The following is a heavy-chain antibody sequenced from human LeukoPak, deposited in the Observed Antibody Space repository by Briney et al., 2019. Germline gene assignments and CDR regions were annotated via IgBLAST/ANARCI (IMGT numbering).Heavy chain of an antibody. V-gene: IGHV3-7*01. CDR3: ATIYCSNGVCYYFDY. CDR1: GFTFNRYW. D-gene: IGHD2-8*01. CDR2: IKQDGSGK. J-gene: IGHJ4*02. Sequence: GGSLKLSCAASGFTFNRYWMSWVRQAPGKGLEWVANIKQDGSGKYYVDSVKGRFTISRDNVQNSLYLVINSLRAEDTAIYYCATIYCSNGVCYYFDYWGQGTLVTVSS.